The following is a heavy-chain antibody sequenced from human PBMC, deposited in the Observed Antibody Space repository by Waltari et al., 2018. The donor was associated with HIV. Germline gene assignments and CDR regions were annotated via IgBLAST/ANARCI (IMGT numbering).Heavy chain of an antibody. CDR3: ARSYDSSGYYRNWYFDL. CDR2: IIPIFGTA. D-gene: IGHD3-22*01. V-gene: IGHV1-69*01. Sequence: QVQLVQSGAEVKKPGSSVKVSCKASGGPFSSYAISWVRQAPGQGLEWMGGIIPIFGTANYAQKFQGRVTITADESTSTAYMELSSLRSEDTAVYYCARSYDSSGYYRNWYFDLWGRGTLVTVSS. CDR1: GGPFSSYA. J-gene: IGHJ2*01.